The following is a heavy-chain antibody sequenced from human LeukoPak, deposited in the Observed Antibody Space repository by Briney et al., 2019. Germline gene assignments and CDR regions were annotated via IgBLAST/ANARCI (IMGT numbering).Heavy chain of an antibody. CDR1: GYTFTSYG. J-gene: IGHJ4*02. V-gene: IGHV1-18*01. CDR3: ARESLGSKYYDFWSGYYSPWYFDY. CDR2: ISAYNGNT. Sequence: ASVKVSCKASGYTFTSYGISWVRQAPGQGLEWMGWISAYNGNTNYAQKLQGRVTMTTDTSTSTAYMELRSLRSDDTAVYYCARESLGSKYYDFWSGYYSPWYFDYWGQGTLVTVSS. D-gene: IGHD3-3*01.